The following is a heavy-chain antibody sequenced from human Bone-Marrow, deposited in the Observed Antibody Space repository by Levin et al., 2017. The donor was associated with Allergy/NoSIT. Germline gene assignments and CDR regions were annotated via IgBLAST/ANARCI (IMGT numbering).Heavy chain of an antibody. CDR2: IYHSGTT. V-gene: IGHV4/OR15-8*02. CDR3: ARPRGPGD. CDR1: GASMTSSNW. Sequence: SQTLSLTCVVSGASMTSSNWWSWVRRPPGKGLEWIGQIYHSGTTYYNPSPKSRVIISIDKTKNHYSLELTSVTAADTAVYYCARPRGPGDWGQGILVTVSS. D-gene: IGHD7-27*01. J-gene: IGHJ4*02.